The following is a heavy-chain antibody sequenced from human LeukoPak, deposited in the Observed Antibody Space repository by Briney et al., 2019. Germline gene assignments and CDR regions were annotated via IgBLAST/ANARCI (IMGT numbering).Heavy chain of an antibody. CDR2: VSESGGST. J-gene: IGHJ4*02. Sequence: GGSLRLSCAASGFTFSSYGMSWVRQAPGKGLEWVSGVSESGGSTYYTDSVKGRFTISRDNSRNTLYLQMNSLRAEDTAIYYCTKWNGYGDYWGQGILVTVPS. CDR1: GFTFSSYG. D-gene: IGHD3-3*01. V-gene: IGHV3-23*01. CDR3: TKWNGYGDY.